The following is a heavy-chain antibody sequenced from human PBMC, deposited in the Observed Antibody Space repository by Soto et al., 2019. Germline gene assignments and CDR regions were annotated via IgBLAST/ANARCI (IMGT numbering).Heavy chain of an antibody. J-gene: IGHJ4*02. Sequence: QVQLVQSGAEVKKPGSSVKVSCKASGGTFSPYTINWVRQAPGQGLEWMGRIIPFLGVTNYAQKFQARVTITADKSTTTAYMELSGLRIEDTAVYYCARDWESTVSTWSFGAFWGRGTLVTVSS. CDR1: GGTFSPYT. CDR3: ARDWESTVSTWSFGAF. D-gene: IGHD3-10*01. CDR2: IIPFLGVT. V-gene: IGHV1-69*08.